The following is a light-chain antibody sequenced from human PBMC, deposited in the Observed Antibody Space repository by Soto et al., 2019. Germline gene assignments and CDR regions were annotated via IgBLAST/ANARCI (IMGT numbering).Light chain of an antibody. J-gene: IGKJ4*01. Sequence: DIVMTQSPDSLALSLGERATINCRSSQTVLYNFNNKNYLAWYQHRPGHPPRLLVYWASTREPGVPDRFSGSGSGTDFTLTINSLQAEAAAVYYCQQYFSTPTFGGGTKVEIK. V-gene: IGKV4-1*01. CDR3: QQYFSTPT. CDR1: QTVLYNFNNKNY. CDR2: WAS.